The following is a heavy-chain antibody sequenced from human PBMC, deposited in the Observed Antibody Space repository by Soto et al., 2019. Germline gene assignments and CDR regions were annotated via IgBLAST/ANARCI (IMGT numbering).Heavy chain of an antibody. D-gene: IGHD3-10*01. CDR3: ARVSSYRDYYGSGSYQTHKFDP. J-gene: IGHJ5*02. Sequence: SETLSLTCTVSGGSISSGDYYWSWIRQPPGKGLEWIGYIYYSGSTYYNPSLKSRVTISVDTSKNQFSLKLSSVTAADTAVYYCARVSSYRDYYGSGSYQTHKFDPWGQGTLVTVSS. CDR2: IYYSGST. V-gene: IGHV4-30-4*01. CDR1: GGSISSGDYY.